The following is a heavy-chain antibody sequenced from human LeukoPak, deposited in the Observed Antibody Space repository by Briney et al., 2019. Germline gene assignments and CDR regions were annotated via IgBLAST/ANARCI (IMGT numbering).Heavy chain of an antibody. CDR3: AREGSSAWDYFDY. J-gene: IGHJ4*02. Sequence: GGSLRLSCAASGFTFSGYAMHWVRQAPGKGLEYVSAISINGGSTYYANSVKGRFTISRDNSKNTLYLQMGSLRAEDMAVYYCAREGSSAWDYFDYWGQGTLVTVSS. CDR2: ISINGGST. V-gene: IGHV3-64*01. D-gene: IGHD6-19*01. CDR1: GFTFSGYA.